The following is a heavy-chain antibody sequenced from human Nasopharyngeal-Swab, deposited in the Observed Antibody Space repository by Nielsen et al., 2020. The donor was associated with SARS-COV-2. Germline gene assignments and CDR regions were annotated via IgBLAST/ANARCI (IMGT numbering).Heavy chain of an antibody. CDR3: VKHQGSPSGQ. Sequence: GESLKISCAASGVIFSNYRMHWVRQAPGKGLVWVSRINEDGRRTDYADSVKGRFTISRDNAKNTLYLQMNSLRVDDTAVYYCVKHQGSPSGQWGQGTLVTVSS. V-gene: IGHV3-74*01. CDR2: INEDGRRT. CDR1: GVIFSNYR. J-gene: IGHJ4*02.